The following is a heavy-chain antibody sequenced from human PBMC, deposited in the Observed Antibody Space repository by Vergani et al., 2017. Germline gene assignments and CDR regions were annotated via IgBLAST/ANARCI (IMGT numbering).Heavy chain of an antibody. Sequence: QVQLQESGPGLVKPSETLSLTCTVSGGSISSYYWSWIRQHPGKGLEWIGYIYYSGSTYYNPSLKSRVTISVDTSKNQFSLKLSSVTAADTAVYYCASYADYYDSSGYYEGNWFDPWGQGTLVTVSS. D-gene: IGHD3-22*01. CDR3: ASYADYYDSSGYYEGNWFDP. CDR2: IYYSGST. CDR1: GGSISSYY. J-gene: IGHJ5*02. V-gene: IGHV4-59*06.